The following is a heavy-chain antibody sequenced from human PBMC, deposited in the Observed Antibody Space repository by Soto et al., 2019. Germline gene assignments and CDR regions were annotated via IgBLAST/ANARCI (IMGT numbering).Heavy chain of an antibody. CDR3: ARIGIAAALDY. D-gene: IGHD6-13*01. V-gene: IGHV4-39*01. J-gene: IGHJ4*02. CDR1: GGSISSYY. CDR2: IYYSGST. Sequence: PSETLSLTCTVSGGSISSYYWGWVRQPPGKGLEWIGSIYYSGSTYYNPSLKSRVTISVDTSKNQFSLKLSSVTAADTAVYYCARIGIAAALDYWGQGTLVTVSS.